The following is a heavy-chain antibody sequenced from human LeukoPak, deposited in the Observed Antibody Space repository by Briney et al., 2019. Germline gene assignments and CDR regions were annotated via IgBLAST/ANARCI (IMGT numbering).Heavy chain of an antibody. CDR1: GGSISSSSYY. J-gene: IGHJ4*02. D-gene: IGHD5-18*01. V-gene: IGHV4-39*07. CDR3: ARAKGIGLRGYSYGYYFDY. CDR2: IYYSGST. Sequence: PSETLSLTCTVSGGSISSSSYYWGWIRQPPGKGLEWIGSIYYSGSTYYNPSLKSRVTISLDTSKNQFSLKLSSMTAADTAVYYCARAKGIGLRGYSYGYYFDYWGQGILVTVSS.